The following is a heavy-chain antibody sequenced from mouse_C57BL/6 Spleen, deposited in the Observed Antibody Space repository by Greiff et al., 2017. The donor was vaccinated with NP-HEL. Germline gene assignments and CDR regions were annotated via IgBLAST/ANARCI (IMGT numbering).Heavy chain of an antibody. Sequence: VQRVESGAELVRPGASVKLSCKASGYTFTDYYINWVKQRPGQGLEWIARIYPGSGNTYYNEKFKGKATLTAEKSSSTAYMQLSSLTSEDSAVYFCARNLYYGNFFDYWGQGTTLTVSS. CDR3: ARNLYYGNFFDY. CDR2: IYPGSGNT. D-gene: IGHD2-1*01. CDR1: GYTFTDYY. V-gene: IGHV1-76*01. J-gene: IGHJ2*01.